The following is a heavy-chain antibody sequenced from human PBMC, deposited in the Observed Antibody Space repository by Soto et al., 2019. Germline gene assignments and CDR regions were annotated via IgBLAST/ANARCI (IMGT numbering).Heavy chain of an antibody. V-gene: IGHV4-59*01. D-gene: IGHD6-19*01. J-gene: IGHJ4*02. Sequence: PSETLSLTCTVCGGSINSYYWSLIRQAPGKGLEWIGYVDYSGNSDSSPSLKSRVTISIDTSKKQVSLKLNSVTAADTDVYYCARNWFSVPARFHFDYSGQGIQVTVSS. CDR2: VDYSGNS. CDR3: ARNWFSVPARFHFDY. CDR1: GGSINSYY.